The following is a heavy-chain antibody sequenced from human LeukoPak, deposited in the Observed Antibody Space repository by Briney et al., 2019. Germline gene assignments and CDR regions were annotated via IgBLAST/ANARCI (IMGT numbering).Heavy chain of an antibody. CDR3: ARMFSGWANAFDI. CDR1: GFTFSSYW. CDR2: IYSGGST. D-gene: IGHD6-19*01. J-gene: IGHJ3*02. Sequence: PEGSLRLSCAASGFTFSSYWMSWVRQAPGKGLEWVSVIYSGGSTYYADSVKGRFTISRDNSKNTLYLQMNSLRAEDTAVYYCARMFSGWANAFDIWGQGTMVTVSS. V-gene: IGHV3-66*01.